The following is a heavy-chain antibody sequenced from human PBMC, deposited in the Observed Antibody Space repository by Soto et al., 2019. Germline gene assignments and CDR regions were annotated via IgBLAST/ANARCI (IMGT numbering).Heavy chain of an antibody. D-gene: IGHD2-21*01. CDR3: ARTVEYDSIPYYYADF. CDR2: ISGYNGNT. Sequence: ASVKFSCKASGYPFNTYAITWVRQAPGQGLEWMGWISGYNGNTNYAQSLQGRGTMTTDTSTSTAYMELRSLRSDDTAVYYCARTVEYDSIPYYYADFWGQGTLVTVSS. V-gene: IGHV1-18*01. CDR1: GYPFNTYA. J-gene: IGHJ4*01.